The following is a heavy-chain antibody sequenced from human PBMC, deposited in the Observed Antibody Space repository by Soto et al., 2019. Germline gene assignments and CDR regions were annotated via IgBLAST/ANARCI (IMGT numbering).Heavy chain of an antibody. CDR1: GGSIISGGYS. Sequence: SETLSLTCAVSGGSIISGGYSWSWIRQPPGKGLEWIGYIYHSGSTYYNPSLKSRVTISVDRSKNQFSLKLSSVTAADTAVYYCARGLGSAMPFDPWGQGTLVTVSS. V-gene: IGHV4-30-2*01. J-gene: IGHJ5*02. CDR3: ARGLGSAMPFDP. D-gene: IGHD2-2*01. CDR2: IYHSGST.